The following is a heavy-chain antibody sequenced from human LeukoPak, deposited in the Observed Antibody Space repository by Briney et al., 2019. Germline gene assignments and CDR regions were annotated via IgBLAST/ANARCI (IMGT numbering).Heavy chain of an antibody. Sequence: SDPLSLTCNVSGYSISSGYYWAWIRQAPGKGLDWIGSIYHSGYTHYNPSLKGRVTIPVDTSKNDSSLKLSSVAAADTAIYYCARDMKPTHYFDYWGQGTLVTVSS. CDR1: GYSISSGYY. J-gene: IGHJ4*02. CDR2: IYHSGYT. CDR3: ARDMKPTHYFDY. D-gene: IGHD3-16*01. V-gene: IGHV4-38-2*02.